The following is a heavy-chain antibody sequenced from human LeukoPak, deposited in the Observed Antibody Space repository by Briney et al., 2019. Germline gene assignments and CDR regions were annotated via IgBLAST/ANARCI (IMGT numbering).Heavy chain of an antibody. CDR2: ISVSGNT. CDR3: ARGHSSGWYATDY. V-gene: IGHV3-23*01. J-gene: IGHJ4*02. D-gene: IGHD6-19*01. Sequence: PGGSLRLSCAASGFTLSSYAMSWVRQGPGKGLEWVSAISVSGNTYHADSVKGRFTISRDSSKNTLYLQMNSLRAEDTAVYYCARGHSSGWYATDYWGQGTLVTVSS. CDR1: GFTLSSYA.